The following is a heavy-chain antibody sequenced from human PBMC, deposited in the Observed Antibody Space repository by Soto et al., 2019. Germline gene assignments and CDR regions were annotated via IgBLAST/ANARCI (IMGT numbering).Heavy chain of an antibody. Sequence: QITLNESGPTVVRPTETLTLTCRFSGFSLTTSGVGVGWIRQSPGKAPEWLALIYWDDDKRYSASLKSRLTITKDTAKQPVVLTVSDLDPTDTATYYCAHRVLRTVFGLVTTTAIYFDFWGQGTPVAVSS. CDR2: IYWDDDK. D-gene: IGHD3-3*01. J-gene: IGHJ4*02. CDR3: AHRVLRTVFGLVTTTAIYFDF. V-gene: IGHV2-5*02. CDR1: GFSLTTSGVG.